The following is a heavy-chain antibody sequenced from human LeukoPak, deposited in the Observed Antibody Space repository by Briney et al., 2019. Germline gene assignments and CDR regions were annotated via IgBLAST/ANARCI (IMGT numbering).Heavy chain of an antibody. D-gene: IGHD4-17*01. J-gene: IGHJ4*02. Sequence: SETLSLTCTVSGGSISSGGYYWSWIRQHPGKGLEWIGYIYYSGSTNYNPSLKSRVTISVDTSKNQFSLKLSSVTAADTAVYYCATDTVTTGFDYWGQGTLVTVSS. CDR3: ATDTVTTGFDY. CDR2: IYYSGST. CDR1: GGSISSGGYY. V-gene: IGHV4-61*08.